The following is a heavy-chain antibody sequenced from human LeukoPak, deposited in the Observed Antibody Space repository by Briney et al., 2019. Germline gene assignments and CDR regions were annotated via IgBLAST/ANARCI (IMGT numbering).Heavy chain of an antibody. CDR2: ITTSSSYI. CDR3: ATGGVHYYDTSADY. Sequence: PGGSLRLSCAASGFTFSRSSMNWVRQAPGKGLEWVSSITTSSSYIYYTDSVKGRSTISRDNAKNSLYLQMNSLRGEDTAVYYCATGGVHYYDTSADYWGQGTLVTVSS. CDR1: GFTFSRSS. D-gene: IGHD3-22*01. J-gene: IGHJ4*02. V-gene: IGHV3-21*01.